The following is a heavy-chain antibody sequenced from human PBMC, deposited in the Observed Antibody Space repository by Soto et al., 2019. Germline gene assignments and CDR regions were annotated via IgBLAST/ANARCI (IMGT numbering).Heavy chain of an antibody. J-gene: IGHJ3*02. Sequence: SETLSLTCTVSGGSIGSSSYYWCWILHPPGKGLEWIGSIYYSGSTYYNPSLKSRVTISVDTSKNQFSLKLSPVTAADTAVYYCARVRSPATFDSWGQGTMVTVAS. CDR3: ARVRSPATFDS. V-gene: IGHV4-39*07. CDR2: IYYSGST. CDR1: GGSIGSSSYY.